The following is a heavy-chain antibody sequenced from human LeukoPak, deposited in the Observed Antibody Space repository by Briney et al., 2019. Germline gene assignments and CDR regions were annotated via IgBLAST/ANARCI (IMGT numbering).Heavy chain of an antibody. CDR1: GYTLTELS. CDR2: FDPEDGET. Sequence: ASVKVSCKVSGYTLTELSMHWVRQAPGKGLEWMGGFDPEDGETIYAQKFQGRVTTEDTSTDTAYMELSSLRSEDTAVYYCATAPQRYSSGWYGDYWGQGTLVTVSS. CDR3: ATAPQRYSSGWYGDY. V-gene: IGHV1-24*01. D-gene: IGHD6-19*01. J-gene: IGHJ4*02.